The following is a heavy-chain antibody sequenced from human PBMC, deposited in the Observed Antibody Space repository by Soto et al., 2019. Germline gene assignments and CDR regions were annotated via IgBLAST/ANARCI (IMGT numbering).Heavy chain of an antibody. V-gene: IGHV3-66*01. CDR3: ARNYYDSSGYYYYYYGMDV. D-gene: IGHD3-22*01. J-gene: IGHJ6*02. CDR2: IYSGGST. CDR1: GFTVSSNY. Sequence: PGGSLRLSCAASGFTVSSNYMSWVRQAPGKGLEWVSVIYSGGSTYYADSVKGRFTISRDNSKNTLYLQMNSLRAEDTAVYYCARNYYDSSGYYYYYYGMDVWGQGTTVTVSS.